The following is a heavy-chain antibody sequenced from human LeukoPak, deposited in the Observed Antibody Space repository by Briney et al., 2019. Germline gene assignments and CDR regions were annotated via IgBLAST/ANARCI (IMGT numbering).Heavy chain of an antibody. D-gene: IGHD3-10*01. CDR3: ARTASIAMVRGVTSRTRTNDAFDI. Sequence: GGSLRLSCAASGFTFSSKWMSWVRQAPGKGLEWVANIKQDGSEKYYVDSVKGRFTISRDNAKNSLYLQMNSLRAEDTAVYYCARTASIAMVRGVTSRTRTNDAFDIWGQGTMVTVSS. J-gene: IGHJ3*02. CDR1: GFTFSSKW. V-gene: IGHV3-7*01. CDR2: IKQDGSEK.